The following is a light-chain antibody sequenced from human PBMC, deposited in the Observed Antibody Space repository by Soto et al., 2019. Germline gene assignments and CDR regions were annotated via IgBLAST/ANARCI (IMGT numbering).Light chain of an antibody. V-gene: IGKV4-1*01. J-gene: IGKJ1*01. Sequence: IVMTQSPDSLAVSLGERATINCTSSLSVLYSSNNKNSVAWYQQKPGQPPQXIIYWASTRESGVPDRFSGSGSGTEFTLTISSLQSEDVALYYCQQYNKWPWTLGQGTKVDIK. CDR3: QQYNKWPWT. CDR2: WAS. CDR1: LSVLYSSNNKNS.